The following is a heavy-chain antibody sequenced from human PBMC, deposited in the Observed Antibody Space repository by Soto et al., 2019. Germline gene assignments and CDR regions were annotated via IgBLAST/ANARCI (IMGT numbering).Heavy chain of an antibody. Sequence: SETLSLTCTVSGGSMSSYYWSWIRQPPGKGLEWIGYIYYSGSTNYNPSLKSRVTISADTSKNQVSLKVNSVTAADTAVYYCARDHPHSYGVYYFDYWGQGTPVTVSS. D-gene: IGHD5-18*01. CDR1: GGSMSSYY. CDR2: IYYSGST. V-gene: IGHV4-59*01. CDR3: ARDHPHSYGVYYFDY. J-gene: IGHJ4*02.